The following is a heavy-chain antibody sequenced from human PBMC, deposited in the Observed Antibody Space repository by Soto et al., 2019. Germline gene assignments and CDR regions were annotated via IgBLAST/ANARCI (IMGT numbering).Heavy chain of an antibody. CDR3: ARWDYDILDGYYKGLGY. CDR2: IYPGDSHT. D-gene: IGHD3-9*01. Sequence: GESLKISCKGSGYTFTNYWIGWVRQMPGKGLEWMGIIYPGDSHTRYSPSFQGQVTISADKSISTAYLQWSSLKASDTAMYFCARWDYDILDGYYKGLGYWGQGTLVTVSS. CDR1: GYTFTNYW. J-gene: IGHJ4*02. V-gene: IGHV5-51*01.